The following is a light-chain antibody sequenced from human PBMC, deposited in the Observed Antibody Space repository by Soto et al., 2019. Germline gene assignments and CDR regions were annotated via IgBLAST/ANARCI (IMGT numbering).Light chain of an antibody. CDR3: QQTFNTPRT. Sequence: DIQMTQSPSSLSASVGDRITITCRASQNINTFLNWYQQKPGRAPNLLISSASISQSGVPSRFTGSGSGTDFTLTVSSLQPEDFATYYCQQTFNTPRTFGQGTRVE. V-gene: IGKV1-39*01. CDR1: QNINTF. J-gene: IGKJ1*01. CDR2: SAS.